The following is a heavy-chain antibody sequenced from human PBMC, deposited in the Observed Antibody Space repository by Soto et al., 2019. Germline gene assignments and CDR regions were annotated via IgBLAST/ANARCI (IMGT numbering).Heavy chain of an antibody. D-gene: IGHD3-9*01. V-gene: IGHV3-23*01. CDR3: AKGGGYFQEAGDY. Sequence: EVQLLESGGGLVQPGGSLRLSCAASGFTFSSYAMNWVRQAPGKGLEWVSAISGGGGTTNYADSVKGRFTISRDNSKNTRYLQMNSLRAEDTALYYCAKGGGYFQEAGDYWGQGTLVTVSS. J-gene: IGHJ4*02. CDR2: ISGGGGTT. CDR1: GFTFSSYA.